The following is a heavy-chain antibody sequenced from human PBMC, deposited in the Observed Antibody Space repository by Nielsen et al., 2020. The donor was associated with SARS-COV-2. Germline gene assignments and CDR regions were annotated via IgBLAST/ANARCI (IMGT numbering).Heavy chain of an antibody. Sequence: GESLKISCAASGFTFDDYGMSWVRQAPGKGLEWVSGINWNGGSTGYADSVKGRFTISRDNAKNSLYLQMNSLRAEDTALYYCAKDQEGYFDLWGRGTLVTVSS. CDR3: AKDQEGYFDL. CDR1: GFTFDDYG. CDR2: INWNGGST. V-gene: IGHV3-20*04. J-gene: IGHJ2*01.